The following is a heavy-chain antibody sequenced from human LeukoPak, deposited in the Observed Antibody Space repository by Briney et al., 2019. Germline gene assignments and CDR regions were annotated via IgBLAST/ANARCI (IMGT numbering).Heavy chain of an antibody. Sequence: GESLKISCKGSGYSFSSYWIGWVRQVPGKGLGWMGIIYPGDSDTRYSPPFQGQVTISADKSISTAYLQWSSLKASDTAMYYCARPGGYCSGGSCHGAFDIWGQGTMVTVSS. CDR1: GYSFSSYW. CDR2: IYPGDSDT. CDR3: ARPGGYCSGGSCHGAFDI. J-gene: IGHJ3*02. D-gene: IGHD2-15*01. V-gene: IGHV5-51*01.